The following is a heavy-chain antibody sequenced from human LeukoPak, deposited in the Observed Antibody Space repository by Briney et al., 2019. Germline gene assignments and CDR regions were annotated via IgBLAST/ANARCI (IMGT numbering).Heavy chain of an antibody. V-gene: IGHV4-61*10. J-gene: IGHJ4*02. CDR3: ARVDFDWRSTSYFDY. CDR1: GGSISSGGYF. Sequence: PSETLSLTCTVSGGSISSGGYFWSWIRQSVGKGLEWIGRIYNAGSTNYHPSLQSRVTISLDTSKNQFSLKLSSVTAADTAVYYCARVDFDWRSTSYFDYWGQGTLVTVSS. D-gene: IGHD3-9*01. CDR2: IYNAGST.